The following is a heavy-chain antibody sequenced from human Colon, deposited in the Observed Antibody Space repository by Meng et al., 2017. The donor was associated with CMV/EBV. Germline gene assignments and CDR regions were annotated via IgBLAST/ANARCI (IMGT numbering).Heavy chain of an antibody. CDR3: ASLSGGDFDY. V-gene: IGHV1-2*02. CDR1: GSTLTGYF. D-gene: IGHD1-26*01. Sequence: QVLLVTSGVEVKKPGASGKVACKAPGSTLTGYFMYWVRQAPGQGLEWLGVINPITGGTNYAQKFQGRVTMTRDTSMNTAYMELSRLRSDDTAVYYCASLSGGDFDYWGQGTLVTVSS. CDR2: INPITGGT. J-gene: IGHJ4*02.